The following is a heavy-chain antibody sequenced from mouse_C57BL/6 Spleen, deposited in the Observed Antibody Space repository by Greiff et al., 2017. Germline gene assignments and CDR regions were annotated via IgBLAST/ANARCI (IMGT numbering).Heavy chain of an antibody. V-gene: IGHV1-55*01. CDR3: ARSGSSGYWFAY. J-gene: IGHJ3*01. CDR2: IYPGSGST. Sequence: QVQLQQSGAELVKPGASVKMSCKASGYTFTSYWITWVKQRPGQGLEWIGDIYPGSGSTNYNEKFKSKATLTVDTSSSTAYMQLSSLTSEDSAVYDCARSGSSGYWFAYWGQGTLVTVSA. CDR1: GYTFTSYW. D-gene: IGHD3-2*02.